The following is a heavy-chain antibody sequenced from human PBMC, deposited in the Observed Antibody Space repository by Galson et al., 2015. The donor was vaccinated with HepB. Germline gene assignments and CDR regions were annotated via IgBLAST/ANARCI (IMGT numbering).Heavy chain of an antibody. J-gene: IGHJ5*02. Sequence: SLRLSCAASGFAFNTYGMHWVRQAPGKGLEWVATIWYDGKNEYYADSVEGRFTISRDNSKNTLYLQMNSLRAEDTAVYYCARDWAPSDILDNWFDPWGQGTLVTVSS. CDR2: IWYDGKNE. V-gene: IGHV3-33*01. CDR3: ARDWAPSDILDNWFDP. CDR1: GFAFNTYG. D-gene: IGHD2-15*01.